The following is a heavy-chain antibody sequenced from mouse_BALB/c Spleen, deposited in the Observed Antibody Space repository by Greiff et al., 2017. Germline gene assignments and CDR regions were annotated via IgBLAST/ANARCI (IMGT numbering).Heavy chain of an antibody. D-gene: IGHD1-1*01. CDR2: ISSGGSYT. J-gene: IGHJ4*01. V-gene: IGHV5-6*01. Sequence: EVQGVESGGDLVKPGGSLKLSCAASGFTFSSYGMSWVRQTPDKRLEWVATISSGGSYTYYPDSVKGRFTISRDNAKNTLYLQMSSLKSEDTAMYYCARAYGSDYYAMDYWGQGTSVTVSS. CDR3: ARAYGSDYYAMDY. CDR1: GFTFSSYG.